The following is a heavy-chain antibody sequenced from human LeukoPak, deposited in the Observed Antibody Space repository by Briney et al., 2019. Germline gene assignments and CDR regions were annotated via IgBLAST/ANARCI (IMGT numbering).Heavy chain of an antibody. J-gene: IGHJ2*01. V-gene: IGHV3-23*01. CDR1: GFTFSSYA. D-gene: IGHD4-17*01. CDR2: ISGSGGST. CDR3: ANYGDDFSSVRISYWYFDL. Sequence: GGSLKLSCAASGFTFSSYAMSWVRQAPGKGLEWVSAISGSGGSTYYADSVKGRFTISRDNSKNTLYLQMNSLRAEDTAAYYCANYGDDFSSVRISYWYFDLWGRGILVTVSS.